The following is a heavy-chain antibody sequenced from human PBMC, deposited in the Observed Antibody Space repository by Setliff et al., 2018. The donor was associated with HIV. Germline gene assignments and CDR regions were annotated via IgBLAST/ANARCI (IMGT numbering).Heavy chain of an antibody. CDR3: ARLYDRYDDSGYYHPVQALSY. CDR1: GFTFGDYA. Sequence: GGSLRLSCTASGFTFGDYAMGWVCQAPGKGLEWVGSIKTKPYGGTTEYAASVKGRFTVSRDDSKSIAYLQMNSLTVEDTGVYYCARLYDRYDDSGYYHPVQALSYWGQGAQVTVSS. CDR2: IKTKPYGGTT. V-gene: IGHV3-49*04. J-gene: IGHJ4*02. D-gene: IGHD3-3*01.